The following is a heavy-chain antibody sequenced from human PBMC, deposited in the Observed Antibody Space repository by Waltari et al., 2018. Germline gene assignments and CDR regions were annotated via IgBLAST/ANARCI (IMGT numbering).Heavy chain of an antibody. CDR1: GFTFSSYS. CDR3: AKEDAFDI. J-gene: IGHJ3*02. V-gene: IGHV3-48*01. CDR2: ISSSSSTI. Sequence: EVQLVESGGGLVQPGGSLRLSCAASGFTFSSYSMNWVRQAPGKGLEWVSYISSSSSTIYYADSVKGRFTISRDNSKNTLYLQMNSLRAEDTAVYYCAKEDAFDIWGQGTMVTVSS.